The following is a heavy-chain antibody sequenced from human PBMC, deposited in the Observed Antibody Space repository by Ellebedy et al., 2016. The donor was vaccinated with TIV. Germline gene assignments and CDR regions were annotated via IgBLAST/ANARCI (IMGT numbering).Heavy chain of an antibody. Sequence: AASVKVSCKASGYTFTGYYMHWVRQAPGQGLEWMGWINPNSGGTNYAQKFQCRVIMTRDTSISTAYMELSRLRSDDTAVYYCARVSITMVRGVAVDYYYYGMDVWGQGTTVTVSS. J-gene: IGHJ6*02. V-gene: IGHV1-2*02. CDR2: INPNSGGT. CDR1: GYTFTGYY. D-gene: IGHD3-10*01. CDR3: ARVSITMVRGVAVDYYYYGMDV.